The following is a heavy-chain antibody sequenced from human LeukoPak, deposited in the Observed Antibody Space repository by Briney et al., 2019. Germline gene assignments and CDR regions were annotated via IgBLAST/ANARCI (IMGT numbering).Heavy chain of an antibody. CDR3: AGRGPIGDYGDDDAFGY. J-gene: IGHJ4*02. V-gene: IGHV1-69*06. CDR1: GGTFSSYA. Sequence: ASVKVSCKASGGTFSSYAISWVRQAPGQGLEWMGGIIPIFGTANYAQKFQGRVTITADKSTSTAYMELSSLRSEDTAVYYCAGRGPIGDYGDDDAFGYWGQGTLVTVSS. D-gene: IGHD4-17*01. CDR2: IIPIFGTA.